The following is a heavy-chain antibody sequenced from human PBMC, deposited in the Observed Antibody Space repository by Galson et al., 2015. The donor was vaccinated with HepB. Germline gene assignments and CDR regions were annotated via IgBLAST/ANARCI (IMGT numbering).Heavy chain of an antibody. CDR1: GFTFSNYS. V-gene: IGHV3-21*01. D-gene: IGHD5-18*01. Sequence: SLRLSCAASGFTFSNYSMNWVRQAPEKGLEWVSFISSSGSYTYQADSVKGRFTISRDIAKNLLYLRMNSLRAEDTAVYYCARGTGYSYGPSDYWGRGILVSVSS. J-gene: IGHJ4*02. CDR2: ISSSGSYT. CDR3: ARGTGYSYGPSDY.